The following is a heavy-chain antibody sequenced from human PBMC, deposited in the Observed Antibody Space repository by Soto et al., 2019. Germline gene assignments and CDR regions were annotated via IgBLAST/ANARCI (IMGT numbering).Heavy chain of an antibody. CDR3: ARLPSYGPLFGWYFDL. Sequence: QLQLQESGPGLVKPSETLSLTCTVSGGSISSSSYYWGWIRQPPGKGLEWIGSIYYSGSTYYNPSLKSRVTISVDTSKNQFSLKLSSVTAADTAVYYCARLPSYGPLFGWYFDLWGRGTLVTVSS. D-gene: IGHD3-10*01. V-gene: IGHV4-39*01. CDR1: GGSISSSSYY. CDR2: IYYSGST. J-gene: IGHJ2*01.